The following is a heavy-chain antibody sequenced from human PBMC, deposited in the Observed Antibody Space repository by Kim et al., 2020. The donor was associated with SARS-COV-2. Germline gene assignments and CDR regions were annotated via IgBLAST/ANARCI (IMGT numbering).Heavy chain of an antibody. D-gene: IGHD4-17*01. CDR3: ARAELGDYVFGVSYFDY. CDR2: IYYSGST. V-gene: IGHV4-59*01. J-gene: IGHJ4*02. Sequence: SETLSLTCTVSGGSISSYYWSWIRQPPGKGLEWIGYIYYSGSTNYNPSLKSRVTISVDTSKNQFSLKLSSVTAADTAVYYCARAELGDYVFGVSYFDYWGQGTLVTVSS. CDR1: GGSISSYY.